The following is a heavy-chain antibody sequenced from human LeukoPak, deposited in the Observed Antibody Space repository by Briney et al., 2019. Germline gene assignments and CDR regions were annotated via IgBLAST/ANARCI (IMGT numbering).Heavy chain of an antibody. V-gene: IGHV3-9*01. CDR1: GFSFDDYA. D-gene: IGHD1-26*01. CDR3: AKDSAPLYSGYGFIES. J-gene: IGHJ4*02. Sequence: PGGSLRLSCVASGFSFDDYAMHWIRQVPGKGLEWVSGISWSSRTTGYVDSVKGRFVISRDKDKNSLYLEMNSLRSEDTALYYCAKDSAPLYSGYGFIESWGQGTLVTVSS. CDR2: ISWSSRTT.